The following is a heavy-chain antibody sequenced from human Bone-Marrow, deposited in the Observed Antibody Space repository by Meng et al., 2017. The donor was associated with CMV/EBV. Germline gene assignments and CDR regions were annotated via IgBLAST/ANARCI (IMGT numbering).Heavy chain of an antibody. CDR2: INPNSGGT. CDR1: GYTFIGYY. D-gene: IGHD2-2*01. CDR3: ARIVIIPGAKFYYYYGMDV. J-gene: IGHJ6*02. V-gene: IGHV1-2*02. Sequence: AAVKVSCKASGYTFIGYYIHWVRQPPGQGLEGMGWINPNSGGTNYAQKFQGRVTMTRDTSIRTVFMELSRLRSDDTAVDYCARIVIIPGAKFYYYYGMDVWGQGTTVTVSS.